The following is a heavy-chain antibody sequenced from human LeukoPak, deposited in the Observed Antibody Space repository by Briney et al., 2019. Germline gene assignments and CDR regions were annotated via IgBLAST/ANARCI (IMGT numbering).Heavy chain of an antibody. CDR2: IYYSGST. CDR3: ARNADDSSSYPYFDY. D-gene: IGHD3-22*01. Sequence: SETLSLTCTVFGGSISSYYWSWIRQPPGKGLEWIGYIYYSGSTNYNPSLKSRVTISQDTSKNQFSLKLSSVTAADTAVYYCARNADDSSSYPYFDYWGQGTLVTVSS. J-gene: IGHJ4*02. CDR1: GGSISSYY. V-gene: IGHV4-59*01.